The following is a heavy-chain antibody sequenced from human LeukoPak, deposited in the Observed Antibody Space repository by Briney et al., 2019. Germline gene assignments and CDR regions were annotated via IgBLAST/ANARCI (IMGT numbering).Heavy chain of an antibody. CDR2: ISSSAI. J-gene: IGHJ3*02. Sequence: PGGSLRLSCAASGFTLNNYGINWVRQAPGKGLEWVSYISSSAILYADSVKGRFTISRDNVKNSVYLQMNSLRGEDTALYYCAIIGCYRGVCHFDIWGQGTLVTVSS. V-gene: IGHV3-48*01. D-gene: IGHD2-2*01. CDR3: AIIGCYRGVCHFDI. CDR1: GFTLNNYG.